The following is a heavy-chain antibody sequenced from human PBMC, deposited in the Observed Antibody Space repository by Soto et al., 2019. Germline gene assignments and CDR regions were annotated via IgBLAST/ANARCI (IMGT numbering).Heavy chain of an antibody. V-gene: IGHV3-66*01. D-gene: IGHD3-10*01. Sequence: GGSLRLSCAASGFTVSSNYMSWVRQAPGKGLEWVSVIFSGGSTYYAGSVKGSFTISRDNSKNTVYLQINSLRGEDTAVYYCARDRGTMVRGVTPDFDYWGQGTLVTVSS. CDR1: GFTVSSNY. CDR2: IFSGGST. J-gene: IGHJ4*02. CDR3: ARDRGTMVRGVTPDFDY.